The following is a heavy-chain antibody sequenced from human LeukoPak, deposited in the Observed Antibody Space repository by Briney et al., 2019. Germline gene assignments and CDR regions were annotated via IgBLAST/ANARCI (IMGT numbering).Heavy chain of an antibody. V-gene: IGHV1-69*06. CDR1: GGTFSSYA. CDR2: IIPIFGTA. CDR3: ASPPGYCSSTSCYLRAFDI. D-gene: IGHD2-2*01. J-gene: IGHJ4*02. Sequence: ASVKVSCKASGGTFSSYAISWVRQAPGQGLEWMGGIIPIFGTANYAQKFQGRVTITADKSTSTAYMELSSLRSEDTAVYYCASPPGYCSSTSCYLRAFDIWGQGTLVTVSS.